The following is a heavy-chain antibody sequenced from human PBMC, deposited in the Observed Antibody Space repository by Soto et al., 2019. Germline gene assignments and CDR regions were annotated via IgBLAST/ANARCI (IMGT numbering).Heavy chain of an antibody. D-gene: IGHD3-10*01. CDR2: IDPSDSYT. CDR3: WIWCGEKSY. Sequence: EVQMVQSGAEVKKPGESLRISCKGSGYSFTSYCIGWGRKMPGKGLEWMGRIDPSDSYTNYRPSFQGHVTISADQSISRGKLQCSNLQASDTAMYYSWIWCGEKSYWSQGTLVT. CDR1: GYSFTSYC. J-gene: IGHJ4*02. V-gene: IGHV5-10-1*01.